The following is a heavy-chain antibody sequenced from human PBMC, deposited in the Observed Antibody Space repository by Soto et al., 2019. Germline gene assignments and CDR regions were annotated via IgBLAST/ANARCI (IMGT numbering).Heavy chain of an antibody. V-gene: IGHV3-30*18. CDR2: ISYDGSNK. Sequence: GGSLRLSCAASGFTFSSYGMHWVRQAPGKGLEWVAVISYDGSNKYYADSVKGRFTISRDNSKNTLYLQMNSLRAEDTAVYYCAKGPRLYYDFWSGSKSGMDVWGQGTTVTV. J-gene: IGHJ6*02. CDR1: GFTFSSYG. D-gene: IGHD3-3*01. CDR3: AKGPRLYYDFWSGSKSGMDV.